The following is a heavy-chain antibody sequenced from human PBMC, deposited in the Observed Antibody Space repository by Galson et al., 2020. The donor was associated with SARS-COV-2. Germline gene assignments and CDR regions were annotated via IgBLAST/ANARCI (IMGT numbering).Heavy chain of an antibody. Sequence: GGSLRLSCEASEFTFSSYEMNWVRQAPGKGLEWLSYIGSSGTTKYYADSVKGRFTISRDNAKNSLYLQMNSLRAEDTAVYYCASPYLAAASFFGAFDVWGLGTMVTVSS. D-gene: IGHD2-15*01. CDR3: ASPYLAAASFFGAFDV. CDR2: IGSSGTTK. CDR1: EFTFSSYE. V-gene: IGHV3-48*03. J-gene: IGHJ3*01.